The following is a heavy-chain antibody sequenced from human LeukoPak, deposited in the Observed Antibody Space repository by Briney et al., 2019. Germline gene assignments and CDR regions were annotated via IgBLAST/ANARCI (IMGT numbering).Heavy chain of an antibody. CDR1: GGTFSSYA. J-gene: IGHJ4*02. V-gene: IGHV1-69*01. CDR2: ILPICGSA. D-gene: IGHD3-9*01. CDR3: ARSRGRPLRYFDERSFDY. Sequence: VSVSCKASGGTFSSYAISGVPQAPGQGLEWVVGILPICGSANYAQKFQARVTITADESTSTDYMELSSLRYEDTAVYYCARSRGRPLRYFDERSFDYWGQGTLVTVSS.